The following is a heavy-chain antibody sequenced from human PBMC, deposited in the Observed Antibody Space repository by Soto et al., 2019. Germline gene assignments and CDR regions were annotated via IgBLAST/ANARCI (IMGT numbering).Heavy chain of an antibody. CDR1: GGSISSYY. D-gene: IGHD4-17*01. Sequence: SETLSLTCTVSGGSISSYYWSWIRQPPGKGLEWIGYIYYSGSTNYNPSLKSRVTISVDTSKNQFSLKLSSVTAADTAVYYCARSDGDYDLYYFDYWGQGTLVTVSS. V-gene: IGHV4-59*01. CDR2: IYYSGST. J-gene: IGHJ4*02. CDR3: ARSDGDYDLYYFDY.